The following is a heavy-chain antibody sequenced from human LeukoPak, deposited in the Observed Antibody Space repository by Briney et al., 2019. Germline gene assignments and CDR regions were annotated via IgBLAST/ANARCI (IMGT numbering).Heavy chain of an antibody. Sequence: GGSLRLSCAASGFTFSSYAMSWVRQAPGKGLEWVSAISGSGGSTYYADSVKGRFTISRDNSKNTLYLQMNSLRAEDTAVYYCAKVLGVYGSGDNWFDPWGRETLVTVSS. CDR1: GFTFSSYA. D-gene: IGHD3-10*01. CDR2: ISGSGGST. J-gene: IGHJ5*02. V-gene: IGHV3-23*01. CDR3: AKVLGVYGSGDNWFDP.